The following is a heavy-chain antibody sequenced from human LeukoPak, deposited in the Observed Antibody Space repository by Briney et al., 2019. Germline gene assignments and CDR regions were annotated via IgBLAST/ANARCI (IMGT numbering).Heavy chain of an antibody. Sequence: SETLSLTCTVSGGSISSYYWSWIRQPPGKGVEWIGYIYYSGSTNYNPSLKSRGTISVDKSKKKFSLKLSSVTAADTAVYYCARTNDFWSGYYSPYFDYWGQGTLVTVSS. V-gene: IGHV4-59*01. J-gene: IGHJ4*02. CDR2: IYYSGST. CDR3: ARTNDFWSGYYSPYFDY. CDR1: GGSISSYY. D-gene: IGHD3-3*01.